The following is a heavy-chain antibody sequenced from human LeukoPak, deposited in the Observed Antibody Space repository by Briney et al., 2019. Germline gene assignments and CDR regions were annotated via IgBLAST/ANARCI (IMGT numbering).Heavy chain of an antibody. Sequence: PGRSLRLSCAASGFTFSSYAMHWVRQAPGKGLEWVAVISYDGSNKYYADSVKGRFTISRDNSKNTLYLQMNSLRAEDTAVYYCARGGIVVVTATRNAFDIWGQGTMVTVSS. CDR2: ISYDGSNK. J-gene: IGHJ3*02. D-gene: IGHD2-21*02. V-gene: IGHV3-30-3*01. CDR3: ARGGIVVVTATRNAFDI. CDR1: GFTFSSYA.